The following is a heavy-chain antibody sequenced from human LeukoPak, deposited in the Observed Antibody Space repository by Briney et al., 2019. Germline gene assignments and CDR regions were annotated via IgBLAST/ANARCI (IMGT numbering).Heavy chain of an antibody. CDR3: ARIPNSANFPNWFDP. CDR1: GFTFSSYE. V-gene: IGHV3-48*03. D-gene: IGHD4/OR15-4a*01. Sequence: PGGSLRLSCAASGFTFSSYEMNWVRQAPGKGLEWVSYISSSGSTIYYADSVKGRFTISRDNAKNSLYLQMNSLRAEDTAVYYCARIPNSANFPNWFDPWGQGTLVIVSS. CDR2: ISSSGSTI. J-gene: IGHJ5*02.